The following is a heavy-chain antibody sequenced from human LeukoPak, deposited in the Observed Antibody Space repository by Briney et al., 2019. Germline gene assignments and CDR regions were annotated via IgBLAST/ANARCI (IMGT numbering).Heavy chain of an antibody. Sequence: RGSLRLSRAASGFTFSSYEMNWVRQAPGKGLEWVSYISSGGGTIYYADSVKGRFTISRDNAKNSLYLQMNSLRAEDTAVYYCARDRGLDYWGQGTLVTVSS. V-gene: IGHV3-48*03. J-gene: IGHJ4*02. CDR3: ARDRGLDY. CDR1: GFTFSSYE. CDR2: ISSGGGTI. D-gene: IGHD3-10*01.